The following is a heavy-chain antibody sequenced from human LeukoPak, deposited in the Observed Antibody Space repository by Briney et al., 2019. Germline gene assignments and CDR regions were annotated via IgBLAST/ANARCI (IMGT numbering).Heavy chain of an antibody. J-gene: IGHJ4*02. CDR1: GGSIRNYY. Sequence: PSETLSLTCTVSGGSIRNYYWSWIQQPPGKGLEWIGYVYYKGNTDYSPSLGSRVTISVDMSKNQFSLKLSSVTAADTAVYYCARDEARVLDYWGQGTLVTVSS. V-gene: IGHV4-59*01. CDR2: VYYKGNT. CDR3: ARDEARVLDY.